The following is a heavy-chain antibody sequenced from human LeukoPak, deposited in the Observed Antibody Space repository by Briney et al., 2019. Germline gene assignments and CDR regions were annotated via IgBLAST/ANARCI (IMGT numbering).Heavy chain of an antibody. D-gene: IGHD5-24*01. CDR1: GFTFSSYA. CDR2: ISYDGSNK. V-gene: IGHV3-30-3*01. Sequence: GGSLRLSCAASGFTFSSYAMSWVRQAPGKGLEWVAVISYDGSNKYYADSVKGRFTISRDNSKNTLYLQMNSLRAEDTAVYYCARVDGYNSEYFQHWGQGTLVTVSS. J-gene: IGHJ1*01. CDR3: ARVDGYNSEYFQH.